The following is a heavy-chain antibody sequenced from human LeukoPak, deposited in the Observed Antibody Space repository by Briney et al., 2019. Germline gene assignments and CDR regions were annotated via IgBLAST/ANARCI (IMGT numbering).Heavy chain of an antibody. CDR1: GGPFSGYF. J-gene: IGHJ4*02. D-gene: IGHD3-10*01. Sequence: SSETLSLTCAVSGGPFSGYFWSWIRQPPGKGLEWIGEIHNSGTTNYNPSLNSRVTISEDTSKNQIHLNLRSVTAADTAVYYCARRYYYNLGSFPFDSWGQGTLVTVSS. V-gene: IGHV4-34*01. CDR2: IHNSGTT. CDR3: ARRYYYNLGSFPFDS.